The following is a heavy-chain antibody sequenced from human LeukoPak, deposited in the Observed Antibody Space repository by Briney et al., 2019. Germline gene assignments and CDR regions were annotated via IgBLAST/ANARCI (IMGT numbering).Heavy chain of an antibody. J-gene: IGHJ6*02. CDR2: INHSGST. CDR3: ARGTGTPVYYQDGLDF. D-gene: IGHD1-1*01. CDR1: GGSFSGNY. Sequence: KPSETLTLTCAVYGGSFSGNYWSWIRQPPGKGLEWIGEINHSGSTNYNPSLKSRVTISVDTSKNQFSLKLSSVTAADTAVYYCARGTGTPVYYQDGLDFWGQGTTVTVSS. V-gene: IGHV4-34*01.